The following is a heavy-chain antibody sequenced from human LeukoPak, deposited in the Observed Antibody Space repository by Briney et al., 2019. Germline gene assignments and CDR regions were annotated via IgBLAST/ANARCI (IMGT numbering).Heavy chain of an antibody. D-gene: IGHD3-10*01. CDR1: GYTFSGYY. CDR3: AKDGDGINAVDVFDI. CDR2: INPKSGGT. Sequence: GASVKVSCKASGYTFSGYYMYWVRQAPGQGLEWMGWINPKSGGTNEAQKFHDRVTMTRDTSIRTAYMEVSRLRSDDTAVYYCAKDGDGINAVDVFDIWGQGTMVTVSS. J-gene: IGHJ3*02. V-gene: IGHV1-2*02.